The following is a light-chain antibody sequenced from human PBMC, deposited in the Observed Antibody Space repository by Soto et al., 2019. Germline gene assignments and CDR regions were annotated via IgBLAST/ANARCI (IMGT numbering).Light chain of an antibody. Sequence: EVVMTQSPATLSVFPGERVTLSCRASQSVSTSLAWYQQKPGQAPRLLIYIASTRATGIPARFSGSGSGTEFTLTISSLESEDFAVYYCQQYIHGYTFGQGTELEIK. V-gene: IGKV3-15*01. CDR2: IAS. J-gene: IGKJ2*01. CDR1: QSVSTS. CDR3: QQYIHGYT.